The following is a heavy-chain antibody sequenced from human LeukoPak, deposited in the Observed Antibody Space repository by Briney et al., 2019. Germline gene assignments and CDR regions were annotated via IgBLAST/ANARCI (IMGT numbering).Heavy chain of an antibody. V-gene: IGHV4-59*08. Sequence: SETLSLTCTVSGDYINNYYWSWIRQPPGKGLEWIGYIYYSGSTNYNPSLTGRVTISLDTSKNQFSLKLSSVTAADTAVYYCASGYGDYPPSAYYFDYWGQGTLVTVSS. J-gene: IGHJ4*02. D-gene: IGHD4-17*01. CDR3: ASGYGDYPPSAYYFDY. CDR2: IYYSGST. CDR1: GDYINNYY.